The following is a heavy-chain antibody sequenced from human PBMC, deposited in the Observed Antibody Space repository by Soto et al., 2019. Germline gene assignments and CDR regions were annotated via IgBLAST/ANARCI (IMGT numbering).Heavy chain of an antibody. Sequence: ASVKVSCKASGGTFSSYAISWVRQAPGQGLEWMGGIIPIFGTANYAQKFQGRVTITADESTSTAYMELSSLRSEDTAVYYCASLYGYDSSGYFPQFDYWGQGTLVTVSS. CDR2: IIPIFGTA. CDR1: GGTFSSYA. V-gene: IGHV1-69*13. CDR3: ASLYGYDSSGYFPQFDY. J-gene: IGHJ4*02. D-gene: IGHD3-22*01.